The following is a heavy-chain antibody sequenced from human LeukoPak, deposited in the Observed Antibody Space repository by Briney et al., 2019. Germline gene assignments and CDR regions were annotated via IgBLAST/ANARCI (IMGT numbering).Heavy chain of an antibody. J-gene: IGHJ4*02. V-gene: IGHV3-53*01. CDR1: GFIVSNTY. CDR2: IHNNGST. CDR3: ASLARDY. D-gene: IGHD3-3*02. Sequence: PGGSLRLSCAASGFIVSNTYMTWLRQAPGKGLEWVSVIHNNGSTYYADSVKGRFTISRDNSKNMLFLRMNSLRVEDTAVYFCASLARDYWGQGTLVRVSS.